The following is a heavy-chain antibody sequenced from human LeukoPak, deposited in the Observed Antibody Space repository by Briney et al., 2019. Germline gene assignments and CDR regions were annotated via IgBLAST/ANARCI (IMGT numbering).Heavy chain of an antibody. V-gene: IGHV4-39*01. CDR1: GGSISSSSYY. CDR2: IYYSGST. J-gene: IGHJ4*02. D-gene: IGHD6-13*01. CDR3: ASWWLAAASGVNY. Sequence: SETLSLTCTVSGGSISSSSYYWGWIRQPPGKGLEWIGSIYYSGSTYYNPSLKSRVTISVDTSKNQFSLKLSSVTAADTAVYYCASWWLAAASGVNYWGQGTLVTVSS.